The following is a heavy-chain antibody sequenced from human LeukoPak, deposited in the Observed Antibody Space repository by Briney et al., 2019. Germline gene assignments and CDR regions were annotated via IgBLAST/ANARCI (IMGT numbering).Heavy chain of an antibody. CDR3: ATSSGSYIWFDP. Sequence: GSSVKVSCKASGGTFSSYAISWVRQAPGQGLEWMGGIIPIFGTANYAQKFQGRVTITTDESTSTAYMELSSLRSEDTAVYYCATSSGSYIWFDPWGQGTLVTVSS. CDR2: IIPIFGTA. D-gene: IGHD1-26*01. J-gene: IGHJ5*02. CDR1: GGTFSSYA. V-gene: IGHV1-69*05.